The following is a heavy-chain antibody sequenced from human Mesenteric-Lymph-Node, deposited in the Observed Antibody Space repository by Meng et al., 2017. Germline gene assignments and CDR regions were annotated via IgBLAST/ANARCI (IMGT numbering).Heavy chain of an antibody. D-gene: IGHD3-16*01. V-gene: IGHV3-74*01. CDR1: GFTFSSYW. Sequence: EVQLLESGGDLVQPGGSLRLSCAGSGFTFSSYWMHWVRQAPGKGLVWISRINTDGSSSSYADSVMGRFTISRDNAKNTLYLQLNSLRVEDTAIYYCTRAGSYRHDYWGQGTLVTVSS. CDR3: TRAGSYRHDY. CDR2: INTDGSSS. J-gene: IGHJ4*02.